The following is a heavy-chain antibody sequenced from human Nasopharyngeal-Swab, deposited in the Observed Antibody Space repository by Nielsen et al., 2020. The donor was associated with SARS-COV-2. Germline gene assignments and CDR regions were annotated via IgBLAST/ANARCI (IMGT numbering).Heavy chain of an antibody. Sequence: GESLKISCAASGFTFSSYSMNWVRQAPGKGLEWVSYISSSSSTIYYADSVKGRFTISRDNAKNSLYLQMNSLRDEDTAVYYCAREPYSSSRGDAFDIWGQETMVTVSS. CDR2: ISSSSSTI. D-gene: IGHD6-13*01. CDR3: AREPYSSSRGDAFDI. CDR1: GFTFSSYS. J-gene: IGHJ3*02. V-gene: IGHV3-48*02.